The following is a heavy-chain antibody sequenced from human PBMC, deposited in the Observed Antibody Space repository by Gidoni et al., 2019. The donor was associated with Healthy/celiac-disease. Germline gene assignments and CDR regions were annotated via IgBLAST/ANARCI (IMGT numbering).Heavy chain of an antibody. V-gene: IGHV1-2*02. CDR2: INPSGGGT. D-gene: IGHD1-26*01. CDR1: GYTFTGYY. Sequence: QVQLVQSGAEVTKPGASVKVSCKASGYTFTGYYMHWVRQAPGHGLEWMGWINPSGGGTNYAKKFQGRVTMTRETPISTAYMELSRLRSDDTAVYYWARGVGATPIDYFDYWGQGTLVTVSS. J-gene: IGHJ4*02. CDR3: ARGVGATPIDYFDY.